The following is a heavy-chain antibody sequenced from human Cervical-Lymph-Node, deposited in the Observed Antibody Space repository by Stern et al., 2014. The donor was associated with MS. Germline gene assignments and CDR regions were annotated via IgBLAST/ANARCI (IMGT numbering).Heavy chain of an antibody. V-gene: IGHV2-5*02. CDR1: GFSLSTNGVG. CDR3: AHTHLYYYDNSGSWGYFDY. CDR2: IYWDDDK. D-gene: IGHD3-22*01. J-gene: IGHJ4*02. Sequence: QVTLKESGPTLVKPTQTLTLTCTFSGFSLSTNGVGVGWIRQPPGKALECLALIYWDDDKRYSPSLKSRLTITKDTSKNQVVLTMTNMDPVDTATYYCAHTHLYYYDNSGSWGYFDYWGQGTLVTVSS.